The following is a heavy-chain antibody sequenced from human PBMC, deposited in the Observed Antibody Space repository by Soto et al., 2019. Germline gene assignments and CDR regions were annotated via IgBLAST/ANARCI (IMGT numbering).Heavy chain of an antibody. D-gene: IGHD6-6*01. CDR1: GGSISSYY. Sequence: SETLSLTCTVSGGSISSYYWSWIRQPPGKGLEWIGYIYYSGSTNYNPSLKSRVTISVDTSKNQFSLKLSSVTAADTAVYYWARSIAGRGRFDPCGQGTLVIVS. CDR3: ARSIAGRGRFDP. J-gene: IGHJ5*02. CDR2: IYYSGST. V-gene: IGHV4-59*01.